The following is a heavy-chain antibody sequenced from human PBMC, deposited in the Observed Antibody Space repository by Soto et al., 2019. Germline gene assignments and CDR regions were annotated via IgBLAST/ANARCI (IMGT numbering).Heavy chain of an antibody. J-gene: IGHJ4*02. D-gene: IGHD3-22*01. CDR3: ARGYDSSGYYYDY. CDR1: GFTVSSNY. Sequence: GGSLRLSCAASGFTVSSNYMSWVRQAPGKGLEWVSVIYSGGSTYYADSVKGRSTISRDNSKNTLYLQMNSLRAEDTAVYYCARGYDSSGYYYDYWGQGTLVTVSS. V-gene: IGHV3-53*01. CDR2: IYSGGST.